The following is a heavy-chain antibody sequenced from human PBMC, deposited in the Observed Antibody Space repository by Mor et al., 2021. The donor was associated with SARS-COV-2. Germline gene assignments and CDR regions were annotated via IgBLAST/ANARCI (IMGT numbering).Heavy chain of an antibody. V-gene: IGHV3-15*01. Sequence: LEWVGRIKSKTDGGTTDYAAPVKGRFTISRDDSKNTLYLQMNSLKTEDTAVYYCTTDRGRITIFGVVIHNWFDPWGQGTLVT. J-gene: IGHJ5*02. CDR3: TTDRGRITIFGVVIHNWFDP. D-gene: IGHD3-3*01. CDR2: IKSKTDGGTT.